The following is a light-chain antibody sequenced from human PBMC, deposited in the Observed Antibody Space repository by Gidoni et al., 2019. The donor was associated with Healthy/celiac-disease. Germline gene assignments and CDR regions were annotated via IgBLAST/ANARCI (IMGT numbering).Light chain of an antibody. V-gene: IGKV1-5*03. CDR2: KAS. Sequence: DIQMNQSPSTPSASVGDRVTITCRASQSISSWLAWYQQKPGKAPKLLIYKASSLESGVPSKVSGSGSGTEFTLTISSLQPDDFATYYCQQYNSYLFTFGPGTKVDIK. J-gene: IGKJ3*01. CDR1: QSISSW. CDR3: QQYNSYLFT.